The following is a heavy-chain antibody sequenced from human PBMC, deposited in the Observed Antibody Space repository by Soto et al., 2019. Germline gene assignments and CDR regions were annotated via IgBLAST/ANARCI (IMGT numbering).Heavy chain of an antibody. J-gene: IGHJ5*02. V-gene: IGHV1-58*01. CDR3: AVSCYSCSWFDP. Sequence: SVKVSCKASGFTFTSSAVQWVRQARGQRLEWIGWIVVGSGNTNYAQRFQERVTITRDMSTSTAYMELSSLRSEDTAVYYCAVSCYSCSWFDPWGQGTLVTVSS. D-gene: IGHD2-15*01. CDR1: GFTFTSSA. CDR2: IVVGSGNT.